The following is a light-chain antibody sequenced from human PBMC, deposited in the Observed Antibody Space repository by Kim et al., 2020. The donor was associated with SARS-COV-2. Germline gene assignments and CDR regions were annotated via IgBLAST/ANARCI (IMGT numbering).Light chain of an antibody. V-gene: IGLV3-21*04. CDR3: QVWDSSSDHRV. CDR2: FDT. J-gene: IGLJ3*02. CDR1: NIEDRS. Sequence: APGETARITCGGNNIEDRSVHWYQQRPGRAPVLVIYFDTDRPSGIPERFSGSNSGNTATLSISRVEAGDEADYYCQVWDSSSDHRVFGGGTQLTVL.